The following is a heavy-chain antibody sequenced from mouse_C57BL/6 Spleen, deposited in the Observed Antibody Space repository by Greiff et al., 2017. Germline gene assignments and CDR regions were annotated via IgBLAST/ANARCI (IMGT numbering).Heavy chain of an antibody. D-gene: IGHD1-1*01. Sequence: DVMLVESGGGLVKPGGSLKLSCAASGFTFSSYAMSWVRQTPEKRLEWVATISDGGSYTYYPDNVKGRFTISRDNAKNNLYLQMSHLKSEDTTMYYCARGGSSHYAMDYWGQGTSVTVSS. CDR1: GFTFSSYA. V-gene: IGHV5-4*03. CDR2: ISDGGSYT. CDR3: ARGGSSHYAMDY. J-gene: IGHJ4*01.